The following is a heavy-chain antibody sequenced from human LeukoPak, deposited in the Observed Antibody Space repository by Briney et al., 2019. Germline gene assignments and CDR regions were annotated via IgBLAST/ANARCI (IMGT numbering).Heavy chain of an antibody. D-gene: IGHD3-10*01. CDR1: GFTFSSYA. CDR2: ISGSGGST. J-gene: IGHJ4*02. V-gene: IGHV3-23*01. CDR3: AKEPSFYYGSGNYYPFDH. Sequence: PGGSLRLSCAASGFTFSSYAMSWVRQAPGKGLEWASAISGSGGSTYYADSVKGRFTISRDNSKNTLYLQMNSLRAEDTAVYYCAKEPSFYYGSGNYYPFDHWGQGTLVTVSS.